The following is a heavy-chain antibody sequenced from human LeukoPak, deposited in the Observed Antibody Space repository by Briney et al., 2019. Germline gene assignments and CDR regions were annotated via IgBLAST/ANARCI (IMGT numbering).Heavy chain of an antibody. D-gene: IGHD6-6*01. CDR1: DGSLSRAVYY. CDR3: ARGAEYSSSPFDY. CDR2: IYYSGTT. Sequence: SETLSLTCTASDGSLSRAVYYWSWIRHHPGKGLEWIGKIYYSGTTYYNPSLQSRATISVDRSKNQFSLKLTSVTAADTAVYYCARGAEYSSSPFDYWGQGSLVTVSS. J-gene: IGHJ4*02. V-gene: IGHV4-31*03.